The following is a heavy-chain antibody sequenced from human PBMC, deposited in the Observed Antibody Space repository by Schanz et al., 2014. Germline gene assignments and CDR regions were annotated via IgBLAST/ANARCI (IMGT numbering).Heavy chain of an antibody. V-gene: IGHV3-7*01. CDR3: LAPDYGMDV. CDR1: GFTFSIYA. J-gene: IGHJ6*02. Sequence: EVQLVESGGGLVEPGGSLRLSCAVSGFTFSIYAMHWVRQAPGKGLEWVANIKRDGSEKNYLDSVKGRFTISRDNAKNSLFLQMNSLRAEDTAVYYCLAPDYGMDVWGQGTTVTVSS. CDR2: IKRDGSEK.